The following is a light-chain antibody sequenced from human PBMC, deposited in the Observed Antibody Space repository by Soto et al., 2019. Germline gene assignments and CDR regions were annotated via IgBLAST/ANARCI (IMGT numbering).Light chain of an antibody. V-gene: IGKV1-33*01. CDR3: QQYENFPSLT. J-gene: IGKJ4*01. CDR1: QSISFY. CDR2: DAS. Sequence: DIQMTQSPSSLSASVGDRVTITCRASQSISFYLNWYQQKPGKAPKLLIYDASTLETGVPSRFSGSGYGTDFTFTISSLQPEDFATYYCQQYENFPSLTFGGGTKVDIK.